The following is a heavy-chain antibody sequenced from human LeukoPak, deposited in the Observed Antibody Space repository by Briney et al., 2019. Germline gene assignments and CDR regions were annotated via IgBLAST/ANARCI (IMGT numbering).Heavy chain of an antibody. Sequence: SETLSLTCTVSGGSISSYYWSWIRQPPGKGLEWIGYIYYSGSTNYNPFLKSRVTISVDTSRNQFSLKLSSVTAADTAVYYCARGATAMVRRYFDLWGRGTLVTVSS. D-gene: IGHD5-18*01. J-gene: IGHJ2*01. V-gene: IGHV4-59*01. CDR3: ARGATAMVRRYFDL. CDR2: IYYSGST. CDR1: GGSISSYY.